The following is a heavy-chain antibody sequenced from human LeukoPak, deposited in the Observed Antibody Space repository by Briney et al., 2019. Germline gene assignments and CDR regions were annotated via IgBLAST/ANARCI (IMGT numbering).Heavy chain of an antibody. D-gene: IGHD6-25*01. Sequence: SQTLSLTCAISGDSLSSNSATWNWIRQSPSRGLEWLGRTYYRSGWYYDYAVSVKSPITIDPDTSKNQFSLQLGSVTPEDTAFYYCARGIRITAAGTFYFDYWGQGTLVTVSS. V-gene: IGHV6-1*01. CDR1: GDSLSSNSAT. J-gene: IGHJ4*02. CDR2: TYYRSGWYY. CDR3: ARGIRITAAGTFYFDY.